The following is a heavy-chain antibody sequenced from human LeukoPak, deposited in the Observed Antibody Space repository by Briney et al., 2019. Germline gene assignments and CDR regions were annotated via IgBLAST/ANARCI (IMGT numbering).Heavy chain of an antibody. CDR2: IKSKTDGRTT. Sequence: PGGSLRLSCAASAFTFNNAWVNRVPQAPGKGVEWVGHIKSKTDGRTTDYPAPVKDIFTISREESRNTLDLQMNNLKTDDTTLYYCTSDRFSWGQGTLVTVSS. D-gene: IGHD3-3*01. CDR3: TSDRFS. CDR1: AFTFNNAW. V-gene: IGHV3-15*01. J-gene: IGHJ4*02.